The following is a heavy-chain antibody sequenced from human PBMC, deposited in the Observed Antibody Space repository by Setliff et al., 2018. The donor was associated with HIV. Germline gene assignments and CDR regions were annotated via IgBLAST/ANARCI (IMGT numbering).Heavy chain of an antibody. V-gene: IGHV5-51*01. J-gene: IGHJ3*02. CDR3: ARVEGITMIVVGLDI. CDR1: GYSFTSYW. D-gene: IGHD3-22*01. CDR2: IYPGDSDT. Sequence: GSLKISCKGSGYSFTSYWIGWVRQMPGKGLEWMGIIYPGDSDTRYSPSFQGQVTISADKSISTAYLQWSSLKASDTAMYYCARVEGITMIVVGLDIWGQGTMVTVSS.